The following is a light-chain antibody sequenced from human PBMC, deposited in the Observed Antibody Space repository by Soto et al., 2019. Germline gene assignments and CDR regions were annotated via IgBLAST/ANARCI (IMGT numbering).Light chain of an antibody. CDR2: DAS. Sequence: TLSVSPGERATLSCRASQSVSSYLAWYQQKPGQAPRLLIYDASTRATGIPVRFSGSGSGTEFTLTISSLQSEGFGVYYCQQNQVRPETFGQQTKVDI. CDR1: QSVSSY. CDR3: QQNQVRPET. V-gene: IGKV3-15*01. J-gene: IGKJ1*01.